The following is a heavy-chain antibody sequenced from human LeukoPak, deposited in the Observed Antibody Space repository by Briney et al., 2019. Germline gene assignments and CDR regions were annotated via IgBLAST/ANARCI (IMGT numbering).Heavy chain of an antibody. CDR3: AKFRVHTSSRGVGLDY. J-gene: IGHJ4*02. CDR2: ISGSGRDT. CDR1: GFTFTTYA. Sequence: GGSLRLSCAASGFTFTTYAMAWVRQAPGKGLEWVSAISGSGRDTLYADSVKGRFTFSRDNSKNTLSLQMNSLRAEDTAVYYCAKFRVHTSSRGVGLDYWGQGTLVTVSS. D-gene: IGHD5-18*01. V-gene: IGHV3-23*01.